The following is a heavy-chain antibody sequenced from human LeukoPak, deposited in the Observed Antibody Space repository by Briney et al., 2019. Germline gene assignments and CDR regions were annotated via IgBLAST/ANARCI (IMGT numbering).Heavy chain of an antibody. J-gene: IGHJ3*02. V-gene: IGHV4-4*02. CDR2: IYHSGST. CDR3: ASPGGTYYYDSSGYYLRHAFDI. CDR1: GGSISSSNW. Sequence: SGTLSLTCAVSGGSISSSNWWSWVRQPPGKGLEWIGEIYHSGSTNYNPSLKSRVTISVDKSKNQFSLKLSSVTAADTAVYYCASPGGTYYYDSSGYYLRHAFDIWGQGTMVTVSS. D-gene: IGHD3-22*01.